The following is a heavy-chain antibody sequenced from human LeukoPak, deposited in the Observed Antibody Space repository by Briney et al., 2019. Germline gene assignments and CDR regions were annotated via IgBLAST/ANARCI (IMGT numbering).Heavy chain of an antibody. V-gene: IGHV5-10-1*01. Sequence: GESLKISCKGSGYSFTSYWISWVRQMPGKGLEWMGRIDPSDSYTNHSPSFQGHVTISADKSISTAYLQWSSLKASDTAMYYCARPQTDILTGYYNGAFDIWGQGTMVTVSS. CDR1: GYSFTSYW. J-gene: IGHJ3*02. CDR3: ARPQTDILTGYYNGAFDI. CDR2: IDPSDSYT. D-gene: IGHD3-9*01.